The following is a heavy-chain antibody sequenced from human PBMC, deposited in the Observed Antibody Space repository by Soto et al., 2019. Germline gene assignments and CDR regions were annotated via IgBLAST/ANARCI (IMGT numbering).Heavy chain of an antibody. CDR3: ARDTDGLHY. Sequence: EVQLVESGGGLVQPGGSLRLSCAASGLIFSNKKMLWVRKPQGKGLVWVSRINTDGSITDYADSVKGRFTVSRDNPKNTLYLQMNSLRAEDTAVYYCARDTDGLHYWGQGTLVTVSS. V-gene: IGHV3-74*01. J-gene: IGHJ4*02. CDR2: INTDGSIT. CDR1: GLIFSNKK.